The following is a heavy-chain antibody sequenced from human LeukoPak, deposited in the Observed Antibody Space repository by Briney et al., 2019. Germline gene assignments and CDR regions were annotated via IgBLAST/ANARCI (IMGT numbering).Heavy chain of an antibody. J-gene: IGHJ3*02. CDR3: ARSTTVADDAFDI. V-gene: IGHV3-21*01. CDR1: GFTFSSHI. D-gene: IGHD5/OR15-5a*01. Sequence: GGSLRLSCAASGFTFSSHIMNWVRQAPGKGLEWVSSISSSSSYIYYADSVKGRFTISRDNAKNSLYLQMNSLRAEDTALYYCARSTTVADDAFDIWGQGTMVTVSS. CDR2: ISSSSSYI.